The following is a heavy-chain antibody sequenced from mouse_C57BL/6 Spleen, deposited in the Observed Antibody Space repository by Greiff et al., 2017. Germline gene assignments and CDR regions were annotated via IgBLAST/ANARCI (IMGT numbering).Heavy chain of an antibody. CDR3: ATGYDYDPFDY. CDR2: ISSGSSTI. J-gene: IGHJ2*01. CDR1: GFTFSDYG. Sequence: EVQLKESGGGLVKPGGSLKLSCAASGFTFSDYGMHWVRQAPEKGLEWVAYISSGSSTIYYADTVKGRFTISRDNAKNTLFLQMTSLRSEDTAMYYCATGYDYDPFDYWGQGTTLTVSS. V-gene: IGHV5-17*01. D-gene: IGHD2-4*01.